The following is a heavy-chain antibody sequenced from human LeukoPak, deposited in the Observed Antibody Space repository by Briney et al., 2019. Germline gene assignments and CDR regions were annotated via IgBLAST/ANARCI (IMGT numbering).Heavy chain of an antibody. D-gene: IGHD6-13*01. J-gene: IGHJ4*02. V-gene: IGHV4-59*11. CDR3: ARVTGYRIEDYFDY. CDR2: IYYSGST. Sequence: PSETLSLTCNVSGESISSHYWSWTRQPPGKGLEWIGYIYYSGSTNYNPSLKSRVTISVDTSKNQFSLKLSSVTAADTAVYYCARVTGYRIEDYFDYWGQGTLVTVSS. CDR1: GESISSHY.